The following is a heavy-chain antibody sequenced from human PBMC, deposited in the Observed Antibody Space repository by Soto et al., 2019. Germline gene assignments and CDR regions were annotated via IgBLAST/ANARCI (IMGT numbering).Heavy chain of an antibody. CDR1: GGSVSSGSYY. J-gene: IGHJ4*02. D-gene: IGHD2-15*01. CDR2: IYYSGST. V-gene: IGHV4-61*01. Sequence: SETLSLTCTVSGGSVSSGSYYWSWLRQPPGKGLEWIGYIYYSGSTNYNPSLKSRVTISVDTSKNQFSLKLSSVTAADTAVYYCARELLVVAATDYWGQGTLVTVS. CDR3: ARELLVVAATDY.